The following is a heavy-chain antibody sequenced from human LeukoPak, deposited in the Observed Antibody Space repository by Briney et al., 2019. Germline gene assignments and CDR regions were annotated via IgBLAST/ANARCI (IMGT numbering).Heavy chain of an antibody. Sequence: PGGSLRLSCAASGFTFSSYAMHWVRQAPGKGLEWVAVISYDGSNKDYADPVKGRFTISRDNSKNTLFLQMTSPRAEDTAVYCCAREIFNGFDIRGQGTMVTVSS. CDR3: AREIFNGFDI. CDR1: GFTFSSYA. V-gene: IGHV3-30-3*01. J-gene: IGHJ3*02. CDR2: ISYDGSNK.